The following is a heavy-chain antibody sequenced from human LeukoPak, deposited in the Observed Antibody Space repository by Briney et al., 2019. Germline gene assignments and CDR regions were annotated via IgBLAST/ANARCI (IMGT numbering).Heavy chain of an antibody. J-gene: IGHJ3*02. CDR1: GFTFSDYY. V-gene: IGHV3-11*04. CDR3: ARETERAAFDI. Sequence: KPGGSLRLSCAASGFTFSDYYMSWIRQAPGEGLEWVSYISSSGSTIYYADSVKGRFTISRDNAKNSLYMQMNSLRAEDTAVYYCARETERAAFDIWGQGTMVTVSS. D-gene: IGHD5-24*01. CDR2: ISSSGSTI.